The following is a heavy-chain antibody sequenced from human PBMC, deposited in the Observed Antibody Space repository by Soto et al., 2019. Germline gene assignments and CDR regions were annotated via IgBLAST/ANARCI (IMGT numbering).Heavy chain of an antibody. D-gene: IGHD2-21*01. CDR3: ARVMWWNKPWGWFEP. J-gene: IGHJ5*02. V-gene: IGHV1-69*01. CDR2: IIPIFGTA. Sequence: QVQLVQSGAEVKKPGSSVKVSCKASGGTFSSYAISWVRQAPGQGLEWMGGIIPIFGTANYAQKFQGRVTSTADASTSTAYMEPSSLRSEDTAVYYCARVMWWNKPWGWFEPWGQGTLDTVSS. CDR1: GGTFSSYA.